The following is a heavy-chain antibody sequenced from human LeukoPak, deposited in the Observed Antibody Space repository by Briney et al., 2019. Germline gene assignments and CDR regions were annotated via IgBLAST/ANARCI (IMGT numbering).Heavy chain of an antibody. J-gene: IGHJ4*02. D-gene: IGHD6-13*01. CDR3: ARHAGGISATGTRPFDY. Sequence: SETLSLTCTVSGGSISSSNYYWGWIRQPPGKGLEWIGSMYYSGNTDYNPSLKSRVTMSVDTSKNQFSLKLSSVTAADTAVYYCARHAGGISATGTRPFDYWGQGTLVTVSS. V-gene: IGHV4-39*01. CDR1: GGSISSSNYY. CDR2: MYYSGNT.